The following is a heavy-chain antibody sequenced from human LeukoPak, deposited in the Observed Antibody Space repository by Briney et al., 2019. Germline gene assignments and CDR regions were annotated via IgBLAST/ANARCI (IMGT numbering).Heavy chain of an antibody. CDR2: ISGSGGNT. J-gene: IGHJ4*02. Sequence: GRSLRLSCAASGFTFSSYAMSWVRQAPGKGLEWVSAISGSGGNTYYAESVKGRFTISRDNSQNTLNLQMNSLRAEDTAVYYCAKQRSEVVVAATNYWGQGTLVTVSS. CDR1: GFTFSSYA. CDR3: AKQRSEVVVAATNY. V-gene: IGHV3-23*01. D-gene: IGHD2-15*01.